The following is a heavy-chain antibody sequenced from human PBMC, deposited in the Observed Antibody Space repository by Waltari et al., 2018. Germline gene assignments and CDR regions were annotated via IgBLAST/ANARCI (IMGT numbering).Heavy chain of an antibody. Sequence: QMQLVQSGSEVKKTGSSVKVSCKASGYTFTYRFLPWVRQAPGQALEWMGWITPFNGNTYYAQKFQDRVTITSDRSMSTAYMELISLRSEDTAMYFCASEYSSSSASGYYYYGMDVWGQGTTVTVSS. CDR2: ITPFNGNT. V-gene: IGHV1-45*02. J-gene: IGHJ6*02. CDR3: ASEYSSSSASGYYYYGMDV. CDR1: GYTFTYRF. D-gene: IGHD6-6*01.